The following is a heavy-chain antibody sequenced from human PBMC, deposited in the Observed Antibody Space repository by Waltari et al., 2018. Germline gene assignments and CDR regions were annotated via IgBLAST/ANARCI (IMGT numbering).Heavy chain of an antibody. CDR1: GGSISSHH. Sequence: QVQLQESGPGLVKPSEPLSLTCTVSGGSISSHHWSWIRQPPGKGLEWIGYIYYSGSTNYNPSLKRRVTISVDTSKNQFSLKLSSVTAADTAVYYCARELAAHNAFDIWGQGTMVTVSS. V-gene: IGHV4-59*11. CDR3: ARELAAHNAFDI. D-gene: IGHD6-6*01. CDR2: IYYSGST. J-gene: IGHJ3*02.